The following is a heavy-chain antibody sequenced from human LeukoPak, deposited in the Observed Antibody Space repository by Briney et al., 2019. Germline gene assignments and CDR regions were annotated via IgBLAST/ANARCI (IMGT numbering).Heavy chain of an antibody. D-gene: IGHD1-26*01. J-gene: IGHJ4*02. V-gene: IGHV3-23*01. Sequence: GGSLRLSCAASGFTFSSYAMSWVRQAPGKGLEWVSAISGGGDNTYYADSVKGRFTISRDNSKNTLYLQMNSLRAEDTAVYYCAKFLWQLPWFFDFWGQGTLVTVSS. CDR3: AKFLWQLPWFFDF. CDR1: GFTFSSYA. CDR2: ISGGGDNT.